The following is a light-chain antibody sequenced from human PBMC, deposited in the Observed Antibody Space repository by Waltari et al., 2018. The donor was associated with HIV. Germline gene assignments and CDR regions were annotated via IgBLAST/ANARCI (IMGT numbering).Light chain of an antibody. V-gene: IGLV2-14*01. J-gene: IGLJ2*01. CDR3: SSYTSSSTLDVV. CDR2: EVS. CDR1: SSDVGSYTY. Sequence: QSALTQPASVSGSPGQSITISCTGTSSDVGSYTYVPWYKQHPGKAPKLMIYEVSNRPSGVSNRFSGSKSGNTASLTISGLQAEDEADYYCSSYTSSSTLDVVFGGGTKVTVL.